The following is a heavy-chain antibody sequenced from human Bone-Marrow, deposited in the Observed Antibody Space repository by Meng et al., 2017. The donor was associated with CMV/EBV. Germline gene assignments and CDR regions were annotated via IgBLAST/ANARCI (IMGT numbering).Heavy chain of an antibody. V-gene: IGHV1-46*01. D-gene: IGHD2-2*01. CDR1: GYTFTSYY. CDR3: ASEVVVPAAPCWFDP. Sequence: GESLKISCKASGYTFTSYYMHWVRQAPGQGLEWMGIINPSGGSTSYAQKFQGRVTMTRDTSTSTVYMELSSLRSEDTAVYYCASEVVVPAAPCWFDPWGQGTLVTVSS. CDR2: INPSGGST. J-gene: IGHJ5*02.